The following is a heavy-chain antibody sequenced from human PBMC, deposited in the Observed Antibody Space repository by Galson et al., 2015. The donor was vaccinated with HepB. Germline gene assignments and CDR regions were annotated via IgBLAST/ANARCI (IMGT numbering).Heavy chain of an antibody. CDR3: ARAGTDCINGVCSRIDH. CDR2: MSHDGTKK. V-gene: IGHV3-30-3*01. CDR1: GFIFTNYV. D-gene: IGHD2-8*01. Sequence: SLRLSCAASGFIFTNYVIHWVRQAPGKGLEWLAVMSHDGTKKYYADSVKGRFTISRDNSKNTLFLQMNSLRTEDTAVYYCARAGTDCINGVCSRIDHWGRGTLVTVSS. J-gene: IGHJ4*02.